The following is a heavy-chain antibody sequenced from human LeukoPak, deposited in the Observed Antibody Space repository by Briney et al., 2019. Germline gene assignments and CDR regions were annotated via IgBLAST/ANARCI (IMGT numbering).Heavy chain of an antibody. D-gene: IGHD3-3*01. CDR1: GGTFSSYA. CDR3: ASYSGAIFGVVIIGSSYGMDV. V-gene: IGHV1-69*04. Sequence: SVKVSCKASGGTFSSYAISWVRQAPGQGLEWMGRIIPILGIANYAQKFQGRVTITADKSTSTAYMELSSLRSEDTAVYYCASYSGAIFGVVIIGSSYGMDVWGQGTTVTVSS. CDR2: IIPILGIA. J-gene: IGHJ6*02.